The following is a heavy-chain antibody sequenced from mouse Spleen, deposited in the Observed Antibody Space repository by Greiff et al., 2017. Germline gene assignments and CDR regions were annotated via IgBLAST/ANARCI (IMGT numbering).Heavy chain of an antibody. CDR1: GFTFSSYG. J-gene: IGHJ2*01. CDR3: ARQDYFDY. CDR2: ISGGGSYT. V-gene: IGHV5-9-2*01. Sequence: EVHLVESGGGLVKPGGSLKLSCAASGFTFSSYGMSWVRQTPEKRLEWVATISGGGSYTYYPDSVKGRFTISRDNAKNNLYLQMSSLRSEDTALYYCARQDYFDYWGQGTTLTVSS.